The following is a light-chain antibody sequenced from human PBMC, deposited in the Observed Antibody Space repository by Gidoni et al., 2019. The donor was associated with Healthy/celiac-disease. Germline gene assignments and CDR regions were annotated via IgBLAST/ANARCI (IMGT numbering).Light chain of an antibody. CDR3: QQYNNWHPWT. J-gene: IGKJ1*01. CDR1: QSVSSN. V-gene: IGKV3-15*01. Sequence: EIVMTQSPATLSVSPGERTTLSCRASQSVSSNLAWYQQKPGQAPRLLIYGASTRAPGIPARFSGSGSWTEFTLTISSLQSEDFAVYYCQQYNNWHPWTFGQXTKVEIK. CDR2: GAS.